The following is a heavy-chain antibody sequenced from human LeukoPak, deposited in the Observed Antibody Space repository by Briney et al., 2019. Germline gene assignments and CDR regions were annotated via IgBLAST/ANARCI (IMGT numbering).Heavy chain of an antibody. CDR1: GFTFSGFG. J-gene: IGHJ4*02. CDR2: IWYDGSEE. D-gene: IGHD2-15*01. CDR3: ARDAYCSGGTCYVY. Sequence: GRSLRLSCSASGFTFSGFGMHWVRQAPGKGLEWVAVIWYDGSEEYYADSVKGRFTISRDNSKNTLYLQMNSLRAEDTAVYYCARDAYCSGGTCYVYWGQGTLVTVSS. V-gene: IGHV3-33*01.